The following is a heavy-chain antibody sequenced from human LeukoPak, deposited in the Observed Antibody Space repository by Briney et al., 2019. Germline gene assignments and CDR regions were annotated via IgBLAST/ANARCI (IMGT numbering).Heavy chain of an antibody. CDR3: ARPVSSGSFSGAFDI. CDR1: GGPISSYH. D-gene: IGHD3-10*01. J-gene: IGHJ3*02. CDR2: IYYSGSS. V-gene: IGHV4-59*13. Sequence: ASETLSLTCTVSGGPISSYHWSGTRRPPGKGREGIGYIYYSGSSNYNPSLNSRVTISVDTSKNQFSLKLSSVTAADTAVYYCARPVSSGSFSGAFDIWGKGTMVTISS.